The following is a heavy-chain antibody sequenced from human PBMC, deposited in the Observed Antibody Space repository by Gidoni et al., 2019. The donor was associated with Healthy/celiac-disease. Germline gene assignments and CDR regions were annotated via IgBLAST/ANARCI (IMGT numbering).Heavy chain of an antibody. Sequence: EVQLFESGGGLVQPGGSLRLSCAASGFTVSSYAMSWVRQAPGKGLAWVSAISGSGGSTYYADSVKGRFTISRDKSKNTLYLQMNSLRAEDTAVYYCAKDSSGWFQAAFDIWGQGTMVTVSS. J-gene: IGHJ3*02. D-gene: IGHD6-19*01. CDR3: AKDSSGWFQAAFDI. CDR1: GFTVSSYA. CDR2: ISGSGGST. V-gene: IGHV3-23*01.